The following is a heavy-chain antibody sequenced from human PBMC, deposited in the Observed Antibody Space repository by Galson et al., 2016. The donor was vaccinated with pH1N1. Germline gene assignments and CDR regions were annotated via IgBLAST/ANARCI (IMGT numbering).Heavy chain of an antibody. V-gene: IGHV3-11*01. D-gene: IGHD6-13*01. CDR3: AREWGIGAAGPLDS. J-gene: IGHJ4*02. Sequence: SLRLSCAAYGFTLSDYYMNWIRETPERGLEWLSSIGSSGNVAYADSVKGRFTISRDNAQNSLLLQMDSLRVDDTALYYCAREWGIGAAGPLDSWGQGALVIVSS. CDR1: GFTLSDYY. CDR2: IGSSGNV.